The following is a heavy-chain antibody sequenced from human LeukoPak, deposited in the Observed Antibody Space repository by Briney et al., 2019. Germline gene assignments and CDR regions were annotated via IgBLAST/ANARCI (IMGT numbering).Heavy chain of an antibody. CDR3: ARDGGVYDSSCYYLDY. D-gene: IGHD3-22*01. V-gene: IGHV1-69*04. CDR2: IIPILGIA. Sequence: AWVKVSCKASGGTFSSYTISWVRQAPGEGLEWMGRIIPILGIANYAQKFQGRVTITADKSTSTAYMELSSLRSEDTAVYYCARDGGVYDSSCYYLDYWGQGTLVTVSS. CDR1: GGTFSSYT. J-gene: IGHJ4*02.